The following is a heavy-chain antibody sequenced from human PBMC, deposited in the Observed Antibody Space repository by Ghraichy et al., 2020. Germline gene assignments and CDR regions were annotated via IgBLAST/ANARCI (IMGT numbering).Heavy chain of an antibody. J-gene: IGHJ3*02. CDR3: AKDQYDDGDYGPRWGAFDI. CDR2: ISGSGGST. D-gene: IGHD4-17*01. V-gene: IGHV3-23*01. CDR1: GFPFSSYA. Sequence: GGSLRLSCAASGFPFSSYAMSWVRQAPGKGLEWVSAISGSGGSTYYADSVKGRFTISRDNSKNTLYLQMNSLRAEDTAVYYCAKDQYDDGDYGPRWGAFDIGGQGTMVTVSS.